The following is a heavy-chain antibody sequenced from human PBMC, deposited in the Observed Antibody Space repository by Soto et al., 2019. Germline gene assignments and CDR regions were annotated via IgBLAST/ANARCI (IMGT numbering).Heavy chain of an antibody. CDR2: MNGNRDNT. V-gene: IGHV1-8*01. Sequence: QVQLVQSGAEVKKPGASVKVSCKASGYSFNTFDINWLRLAPGQGLEWMGWMNGNRDNTGCAQKFQGRLTMTKDLSQNTAYMELSSLASEDTAGYYCARRTVAHWFFDLWGRGTLVTVSS. D-gene: IGHD4-4*01. CDR1: GYSFNTFD. CDR3: ARRTVAHWFFDL. J-gene: IGHJ2*01.